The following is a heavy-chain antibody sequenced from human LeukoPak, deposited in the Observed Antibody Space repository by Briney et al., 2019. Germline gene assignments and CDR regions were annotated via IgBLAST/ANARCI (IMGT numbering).Heavy chain of an antibody. J-gene: IGHJ4*02. Sequence: SETLSLTCTVSGGSISSDYWSWIRQPPGKGLEWIGYIYYSGSTKYNPSLKSRVAISGDMSKNQFSLKMSSVTAADTAVYYCARHMQGVVAHYFDYWGQGTLVTVSS. CDR2: IYYSGST. D-gene: IGHD5-12*01. CDR3: ARHMQGVVAHYFDY. CDR1: GGSISSDY. V-gene: IGHV4-59*01.